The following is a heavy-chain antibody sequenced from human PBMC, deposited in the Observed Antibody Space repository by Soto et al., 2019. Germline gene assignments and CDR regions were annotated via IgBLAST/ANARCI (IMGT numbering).Heavy chain of an antibody. Sequence: QVQLQQWGAGLLKPSETLSLTCAVYGGSFSGYYWSWIRQPPGKGLEWIGEINHSGSTNYNPSLKRRVTISVDTSKNQFSLKLSSVTAADTAVYYCARFQWLVTALDYWGQGTLVTVSS. J-gene: IGHJ4*02. CDR3: ARFQWLVTALDY. D-gene: IGHD6-19*01. CDR1: GGSFSGYY. V-gene: IGHV4-34*01. CDR2: INHSGST.